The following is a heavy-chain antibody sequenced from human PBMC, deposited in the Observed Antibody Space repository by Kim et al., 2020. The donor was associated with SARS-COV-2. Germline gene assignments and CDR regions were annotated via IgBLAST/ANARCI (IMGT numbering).Heavy chain of an antibody. V-gene: IGHV4-59*13. CDR1: GGSISSYY. D-gene: IGHD3-10*01. CDR2: IYYSGST. CDR3: ARVYSNARSNMVRGVIIEDYYYYGMDV. Sequence: SETLSLTCTVSGGSISSYYWSWIRQPPGKGLEWIGYIYYSGSTNYNPSLKSRVTISVDTSKNQFSLKLSSVTAADTAVYYCARVYSNARSNMVRGVIIEDYYYYGMDVWGQVTTVTVSS. J-gene: IGHJ6*02.